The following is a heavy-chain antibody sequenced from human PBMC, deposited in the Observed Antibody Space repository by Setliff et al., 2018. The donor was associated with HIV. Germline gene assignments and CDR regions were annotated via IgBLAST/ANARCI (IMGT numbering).Heavy chain of an antibody. Sequence: PSQTLSLTCIVSDGSVSNQYWSWIRQTAGKGLEWIGRIYATGSTNYNPSLKSRVTMSVDTSKNQFFLTLNSLTAADTAIYYCARGTSAASYWHFDLWGRGIMVTVSS. J-gene: IGHJ2*01. V-gene: IGHV4-4*07. D-gene: IGHD3-16*01. CDR2: IYATGST. CDR1: DGSVSNQY. CDR3: ARGTSAASYWHFDL.